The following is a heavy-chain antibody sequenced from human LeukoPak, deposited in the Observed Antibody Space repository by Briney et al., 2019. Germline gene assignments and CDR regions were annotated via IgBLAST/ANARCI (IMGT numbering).Heavy chain of an antibody. CDR3: ARDYKYAFDN. D-gene: IGHD5-24*01. V-gene: IGHV3-48*01. J-gene: IGHJ4*02. CDR2: IGIDSGNT. CDR1: GFTLSDYS. Sequence: PGRSLRLSCAASGFTLSDYSMNWVRQAPGKGLEWISYIGIDSGNTNYADSVKGRFTISGDKAKNSLYLQMNSLRVEDTAVYYCARDYKYAFDNWGQGTLVTVSS.